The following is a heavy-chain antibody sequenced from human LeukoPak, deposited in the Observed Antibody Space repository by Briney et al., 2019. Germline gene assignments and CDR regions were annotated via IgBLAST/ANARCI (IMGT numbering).Heavy chain of an antibody. D-gene: IGHD2-2*01. CDR3: AILVDIVVGPSVDV. V-gene: IGHV1-2*02. CDR1: GYTFTGYY. Sequence: GASVKVSSKASGYTFTGYYMHWVRQAPGQGLEWMVWINPNSGGTNYTQKFQGRVTMIRDTSISTAYMELSRLRSDDTAVYYCAILVDIVVGPSVDVWGKGTTVTVSS. J-gene: IGHJ6*04. CDR2: INPNSGGT.